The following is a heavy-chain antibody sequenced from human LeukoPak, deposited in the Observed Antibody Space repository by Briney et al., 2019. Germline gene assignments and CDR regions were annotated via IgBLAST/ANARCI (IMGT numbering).Heavy chain of an antibody. V-gene: IGHV3-48*02. CDR3: ARSLLVVVTAVDRAFDY. J-gene: IGHJ4*02. CDR1: DFTFSRYS. D-gene: IGHD2-21*02. CDR2: ISSTSGTI. Sequence: GGSLRLSCAASDFTFSRYSMNWVRQAPGKGLEWLSYISSTSGTIHYADSVRGRFAVSRDNAKNSLYLQMNSLRDEDTAVYYCARSLLVVVTAVDRAFDYWGQGTLVTVSS.